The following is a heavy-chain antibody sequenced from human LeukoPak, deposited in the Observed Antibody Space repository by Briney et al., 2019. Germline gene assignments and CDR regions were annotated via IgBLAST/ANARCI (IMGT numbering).Heavy chain of an antibody. CDR3: ARVRDSSGWGFDY. Sequence: SETLSLTCTVSGGSVSSGSYYWSWIRQPPGQGLEWIGYIYYSGSTNYNPSLKSRVTISVDTSKNQFSLKLSSVTAADTAVYYCARVRDSSGWGFDYWGQGTLVTVSS. CDR1: GGSVSSGSYY. J-gene: IGHJ4*02. CDR2: IYYSGST. D-gene: IGHD6-19*01. V-gene: IGHV4-61*01.